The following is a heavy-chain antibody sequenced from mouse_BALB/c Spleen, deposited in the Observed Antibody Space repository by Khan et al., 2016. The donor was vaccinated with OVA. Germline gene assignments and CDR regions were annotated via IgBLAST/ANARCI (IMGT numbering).Heavy chain of an antibody. Sequence: DLVRPGASVKLSCKASGYTFTSYWINWVKQRPGQGLEWIGRIAPGSGSTNYNEMFKGKATLTVDSSSSTAYIQPSSLTYEDSAVFICTREKYYGRTCYAMDYWGQGTSVTVSS. J-gene: IGHJ4*01. CDR1: GYTFTSYW. V-gene: IGHV1S41*01. D-gene: IGHD1-1*01. CDR2: IAPGSGST. CDR3: TREKYYGRTCYAMDY.